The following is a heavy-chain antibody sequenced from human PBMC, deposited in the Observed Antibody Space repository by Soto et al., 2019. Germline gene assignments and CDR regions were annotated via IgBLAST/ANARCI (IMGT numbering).Heavy chain of an antibody. J-gene: IGHJ4*02. Sequence: QVQLQESGPGLVKPSETLSLTCAVSGASISSRTWWTWVRQSPGKGLEWIGEMYHNGGSNYNPSLKSRVAISTDTSKNQFSLTLTSVIAADTAMYYCTCCGHDYKIDNWGQGSLVTVSS. CDR3: TCCGHDYKIDN. CDR1: GASISSRTW. D-gene: IGHD2-21*01. CDR2: MYHNGGS. V-gene: IGHV4-4*02.